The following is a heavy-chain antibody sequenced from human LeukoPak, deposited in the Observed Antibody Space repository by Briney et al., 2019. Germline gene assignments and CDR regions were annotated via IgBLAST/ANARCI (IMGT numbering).Heavy chain of an antibody. J-gene: IGHJ4*02. CDR2: IYYSGST. CDR1: GGSISSGGYY. CDR3: ARASGLLPSNFDY. Sequence: SETLSLTCTDSGGSISSGGYYWSWIRQHPGKGLEWIGYIYYSGSTYYNPSLKSRVTISVDTSKNQFSLKLSSVTAADTAVYYCARASGLLPSNFDYWGQGTLVTVSS. D-gene: IGHD3-22*01. V-gene: IGHV4-31*03.